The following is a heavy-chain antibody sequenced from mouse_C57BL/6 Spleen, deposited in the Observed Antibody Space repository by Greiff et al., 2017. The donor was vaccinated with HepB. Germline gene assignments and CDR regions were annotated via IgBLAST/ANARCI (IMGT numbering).Heavy chain of an antibody. CDR3: TPPAYYSNPLDY. J-gene: IGHJ2*01. V-gene: IGHV1-15*01. CDR1: GYTFTDYE. Sequence: VKLVESGAELVRPGASVTLSCKASGYTFTDYEMHWVKQTPVHGLEWIGAIDPETGGTAYNQKFKGKAILTADKSSSTAYMELRSLTSEDSAVYYCTPPAYYSNPLDYWGQGTTLTVSS. CDR2: IDPETGGT. D-gene: IGHD2-5*01.